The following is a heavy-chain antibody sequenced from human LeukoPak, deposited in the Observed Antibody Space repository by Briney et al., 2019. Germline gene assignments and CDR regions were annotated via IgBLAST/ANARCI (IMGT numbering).Heavy chain of an antibody. CDR3: VKGLVVVTTRVDAFDI. D-gene: IGHD2-21*02. CDR2: ITSSGGST. CDR1: GFTFSSYA. Sequence: GGSLRLSCSASGFTFSSYAMHCVRQAPGKGLEYVSVITSSGGSTFYADSVKGRFTISRDNSKDTLYLQMSSLRAEDTAVYYCVKGLVVVTTRVDAFDIWGQGTLVTVSS. J-gene: IGHJ3*02. V-gene: IGHV3-64D*09.